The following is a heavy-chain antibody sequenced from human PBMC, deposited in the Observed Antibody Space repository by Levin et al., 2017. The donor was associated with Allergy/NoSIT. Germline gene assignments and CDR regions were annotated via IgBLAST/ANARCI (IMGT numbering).Heavy chain of an antibody. J-gene: IGHJ6*02. CDR1: GYTFTSYG. D-gene: IGHD3-10*01. CDR3: ARTPLLWFGENYYYGMDV. Sequence: ASVKVSCKASGYTFTSYGISWVRQAPGQGLEWMGWISAYNGNTNYAQKLQGRVTMTTDTSTSTAYMELRSLRSDDTAVYYCARTPLLWFGENYYYGMDVWGQGTTVTVSS. V-gene: IGHV1-18*01. CDR2: ISAYNGNT.